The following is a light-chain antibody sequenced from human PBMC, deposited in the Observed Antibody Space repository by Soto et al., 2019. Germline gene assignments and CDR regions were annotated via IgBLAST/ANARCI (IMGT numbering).Light chain of an antibody. J-gene: IGKJ1*01. V-gene: IGKV1-5*03. CDR1: QDVTNY. CDR2: KAS. CDR3: QQYTSYPWT. Sequence: DIKMTQSPSSLSASVGDRVTITCQASQDVTNYLNGSQHRPVKAPNLLIHKASHLESGVPSRFSGSGSGTEHTLTISSLQPDDFTTYCCQQYTSYPWTFGQGTKVDIK.